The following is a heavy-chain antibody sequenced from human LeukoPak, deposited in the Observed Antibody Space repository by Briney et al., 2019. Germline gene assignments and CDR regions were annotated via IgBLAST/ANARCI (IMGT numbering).Heavy chain of an antibody. CDR3: ARGQTVSGAKYYFDF. D-gene: IGHD2/OR15-2a*01. Sequence: GGSLRLSCLTSGFTFRDYGLGWVRQAPGMGLEWVSFTRSKIYGGAPEYAASVRGRFSVSRDDSQSVAYLQMNNLKSEDTAVYYCARGQTVSGAKYYFDFWRPGTLVTVSS. V-gene: IGHV3-49*04. J-gene: IGHJ4*02. CDR1: GFTFRDYG. CDR2: TRSKIYGGAP.